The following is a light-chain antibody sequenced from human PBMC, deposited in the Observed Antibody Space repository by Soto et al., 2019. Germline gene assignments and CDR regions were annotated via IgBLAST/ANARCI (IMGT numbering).Light chain of an antibody. CDR1: SSDVGGYSY. V-gene: IGLV2-8*01. CDR2: EVN. J-gene: IGLJ2*01. CDR3: TSLRV. Sequence: QSALTQPPSASGSPGQSVTISCTGTSSDVGGYSYVSWYQQHAGKAPKLMIYEVNKRPSGVPDRFSGSKSGNTASLTVSGLQAEDEADYYCTSLRVFGGGTKLTVL.